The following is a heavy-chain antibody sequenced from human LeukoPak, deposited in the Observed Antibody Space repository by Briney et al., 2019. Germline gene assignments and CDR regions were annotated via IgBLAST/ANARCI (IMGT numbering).Heavy chain of an antibody. D-gene: IGHD6-6*01. CDR2: IIPIFGTA. Sequence: ASVKVSCKASGGTFSSYAISWVRQAPGQGLEWMGGIIPIFGTANYAQKFQGRVTITTDESTSTAYMELSCLRSEDTAVYYCARDRRRGIAARSDYYYMDVWGKGTTVTVSS. CDR3: ARDRRRGIAARSDYYYMDV. CDR1: GGTFSSYA. V-gene: IGHV1-69*05. J-gene: IGHJ6*03.